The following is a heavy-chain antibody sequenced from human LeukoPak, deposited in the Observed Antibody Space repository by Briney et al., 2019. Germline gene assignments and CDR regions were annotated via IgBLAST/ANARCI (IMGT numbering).Heavy chain of an antibody. J-gene: IGHJ3*02. CDR1: GGSISSSSYY. D-gene: IGHD4-23*01. V-gene: IGHV4-39*01. CDR3: ARPLDYGGNSDDAFDI. CDR2: IYYSGST. Sequence: PSETLSLTCTVSGGSISSSSYYWGWIRQPPGKGLEWIGSIYYSGSTYYNPSLKSRVTISVDTSKNQFSLKLSPVTAADTAVYYCARPLDYGGNSDDAFDIWGQGTMVTVSS.